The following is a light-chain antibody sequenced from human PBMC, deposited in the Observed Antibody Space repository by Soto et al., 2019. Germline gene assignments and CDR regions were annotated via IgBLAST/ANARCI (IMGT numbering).Light chain of an antibody. Sequence: DIVLTQSPGTLSLSPGERATLSCRASQSVSSSYLAWYQQKPGQAPRLLIYGASSRATGIPDRFSGSWSGTAFTLTVSRLEPEDFAVYYCQQYGSSPYTFGQGTNLEIK. J-gene: IGKJ2*01. V-gene: IGKV3-20*01. CDR2: GAS. CDR1: QSVSSSY. CDR3: QQYGSSPYT.